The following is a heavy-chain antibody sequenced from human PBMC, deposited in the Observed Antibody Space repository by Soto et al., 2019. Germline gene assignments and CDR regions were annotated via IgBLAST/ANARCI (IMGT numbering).Heavy chain of an antibody. V-gene: IGHV3-23*01. CDR3: AKGGYYSLFDI. CDR1: GFPFSSYA. CDR2: ISGSGGRT. J-gene: IGHJ3*02. D-gene: IGHD3-16*01. Sequence: VGSLRLSCVASGFPFSSYAMSWVRQTPGKGLEWVSGISGSGGRTYYADSVKGRFTISRDNSNNTLSLQMHILRVEDTAVYFCAKGGYYSLFDIWGQGTMVTVSS.